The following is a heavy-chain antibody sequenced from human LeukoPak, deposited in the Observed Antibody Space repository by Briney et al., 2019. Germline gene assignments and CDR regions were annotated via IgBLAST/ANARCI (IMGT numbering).Heavy chain of an antibody. Sequence: SETLSLTCTVSGGSISSYYWSWLRQPAGKGLVWIGRIYTSGSTNYNPSLKSRVTMSVDTSKNQFSLKLSSVTAADTAVYYCATRETGSYYYYMDVWGKGTTVTVSS. CDR2: IYTSGST. CDR1: GGSISSYY. CDR3: ATRETGSYYYYMDV. D-gene: IGHD1-1*01. J-gene: IGHJ6*03. V-gene: IGHV4-4*07.